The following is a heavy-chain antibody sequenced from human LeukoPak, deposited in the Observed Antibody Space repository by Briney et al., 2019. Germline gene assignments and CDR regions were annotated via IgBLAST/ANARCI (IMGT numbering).Heavy chain of an antibody. Sequence: ASVKVSCKASGYTFTSYYMHWVRQAPGQGLEWMGIINPSGGSTSYAQKFQGRVTMTRDMSTSTVYMELSSLRSEDTAVYYCARDRGKAGDYYDSSGLRLKFGYAFDIWGQGTMVTVSS. D-gene: IGHD3-22*01. V-gene: IGHV1-46*01. CDR2: INPSGGST. CDR3: ARDRGKAGDYYDSSGLRLKFGYAFDI. J-gene: IGHJ3*02. CDR1: GYTFTSYY.